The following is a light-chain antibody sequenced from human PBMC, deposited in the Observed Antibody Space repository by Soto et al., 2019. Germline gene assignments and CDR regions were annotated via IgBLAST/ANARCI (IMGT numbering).Light chain of an antibody. CDR1: QSVRSSY. CDR2: GAS. CDR3: QHYGSLVLT. J-gene: IGKJ4*01. Sequence: EIVLTQSPGTLSLSPGERATHSCRASQSVRSSYLAWYQQTPGQAPRLLIYGASSRATGIPDRFSGSGSGTDFTLTISRLEPEDFAVYYCQHYGSLVLTFGGGTKVEIK. V-gene: IGKV3-20*01.